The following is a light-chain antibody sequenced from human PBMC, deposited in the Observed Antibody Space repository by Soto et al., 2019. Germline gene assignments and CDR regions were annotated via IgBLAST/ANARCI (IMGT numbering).Light chain of an antibody. CDR2: GAS. CDR1: QSVSSNY. Sequence: EIVLTQSPGTLSLSPGERATLSCRASQSVSSNYLAWYQQKPGQAPRLLIYGASSSATGIPDRFSGSGSGTDFALTISRLEPEDFAVYYCQQYGSSPPGLTFGGGTKVEIK. J-gene: IGKJ4*01. V-gene: IGKV3-20*01. CDR3: QQYGSSPPGLT.